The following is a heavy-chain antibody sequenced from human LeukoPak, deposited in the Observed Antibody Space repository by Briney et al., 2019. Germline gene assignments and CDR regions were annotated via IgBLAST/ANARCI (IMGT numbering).Heavy chain of an antibody. CDR1: GYTFSNYG. CDR2: ISGNNDNP. V-gene: IGHV1-18*01. CDR3: ARDGTSADDY. D-gene: IGHD1-26*01. J-gene: IGHJ4*02. Sequence: ASVRVSCKTSGYTFSNYGINWVRQAPGQGLEWMGWISGNNDNPNYGQKFQGRFTVTTDSSTSTAYMELRNLTFDDTAVYYCARDGTSADDYWGQGTLVTVSS.